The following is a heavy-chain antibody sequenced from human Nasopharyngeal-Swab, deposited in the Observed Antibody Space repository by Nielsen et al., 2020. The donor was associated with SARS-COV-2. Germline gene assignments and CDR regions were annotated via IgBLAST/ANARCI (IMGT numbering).Heavy chain of an antibody. CDR2: VYTSGST. Sequence: SETLSLTCRASGGSIRGYVLSWIRQPAGEGLEWIGRVYTSGSTNYNPSLKSRVTISIDMSKNQFSLELRSVTAADTAFYYCARSVTTKYGLDVWGQGTTVIVSS. D-gene: IGHD1-1*01. J-gene: IGHJ6*01. CDR3: ARSVTTKYGLDV. CDR1: GGSIRGYV. V-gene: IGHV4-4*07.